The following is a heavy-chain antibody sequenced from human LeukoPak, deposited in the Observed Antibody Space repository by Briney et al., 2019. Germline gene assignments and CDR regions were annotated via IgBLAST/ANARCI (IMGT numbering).Heavy chain of an antibody. Sequence: GASVKVSCKASGGTFSSYAISWVRQAPGQGLEWMGGIIPIFGTANYAQKFQGRVTITADESTSTAYMELSSLRSEDTAVYYCARAEYSSSWSSSWDYYYGMDVWGQGTTVTVSS. J-gene: IGHJ6*02. D-gene: IGHD6-6*01. CDR3: ARAEYSSSWSSSWDYYYGMDV. CDR2: IIPIFGTA. CDR1: GGTFSSYA. V-gene: IGHV1-69*13.